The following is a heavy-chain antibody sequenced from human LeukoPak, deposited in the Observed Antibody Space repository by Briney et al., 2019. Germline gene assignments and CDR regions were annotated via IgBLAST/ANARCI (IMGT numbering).Heavy chain of an antibody. Sequence: ASVKVSCKASGYTLTGYYMHWVRQAPGQGLEWMGWINPNSGGTNYAQKFQGRVTMTRDTSISTAYMELSRLRSDDTAVYYCARERSIAAAGTLGYWGQGTLVTVSS. J-gene: IGHJ4*02. CDR3: ARERSIAAAGTLGY. V-gene: IGHV1-2*02. CDR1: GYTLTGYY. D-gene: IGHD6-13*01. CDR2: INPNSGGT.